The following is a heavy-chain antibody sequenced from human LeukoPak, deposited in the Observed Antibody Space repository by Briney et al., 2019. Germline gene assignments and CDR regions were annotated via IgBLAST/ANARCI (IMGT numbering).Heavy chain of an antibody. V-gene: IGHV3-23*01. CDR2: ISGSGGST. Sequence: GGSLRLSCAASGFTFSTYAVNWVRQAPGKGLEWVSAISGSGGSTYYADSVEGRFTISRDNSKNTLYLQMNSLRAEDTAVYYCAKDAFYDFWSDTLYYYYGMDVWGQGTTVTVSS. CDR3: AKDAFYDFWSDTLYYYYGMDV. CDR1: GFTFSTYA. J-gene: IGHJ6*02. D-gene: IGHD3-3*01.